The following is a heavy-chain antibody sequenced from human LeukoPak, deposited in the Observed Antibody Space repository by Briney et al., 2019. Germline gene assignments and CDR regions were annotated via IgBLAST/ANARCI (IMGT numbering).Heavy chain of an antibody. Sequence: GESLKISCKGSGYSFTSYWISWVRQMPGKGLEWMGRNDPSDSYTNYSPSLQGHVTISADKSISTAYLQWSSLKASDTAMYYCARQDGCSSTSCYAFYYGMGVWGQGTTVTVSS. CDR3: ARQDGCSSTSCYAFYYGMGV. J-gene: IGHJ6*02. D-gene: IGHD2-2*01. CDR1: GYSFTSYW. CDR2: NDPSDSYT. V-gene: IGHV5-10-1*01.